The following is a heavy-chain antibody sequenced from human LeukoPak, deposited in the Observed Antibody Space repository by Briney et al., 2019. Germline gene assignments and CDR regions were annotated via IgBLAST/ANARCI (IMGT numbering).Heavy chain of an antibody. J-gene: IGHJ4*02. CDR1: GFTFSSYW. CDR3: ARGSPPDY. D-gene: IGHD2-15*01. V-gene: IGHV3-74*01. Sequence: GMSLRLSCGASGFTFSSYWMHWVRQAPGKGLVWVSRINTDGTTTDHADSVKGRFTISRDNAKNTLYVQMNSLRAEDTAVYYCARGSPPDYWGQGTLVTVSS. CDR2: INTDGTTT.